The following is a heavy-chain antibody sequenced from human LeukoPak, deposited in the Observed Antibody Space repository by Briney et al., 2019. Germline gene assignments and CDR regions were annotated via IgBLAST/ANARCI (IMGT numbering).Heavy chain of an antibody. V-gene: IGHV4-4*02. CDR3: ARDPSDAFDI. CDR1: GGSISSSNW. J-gene: IGHJ3*02. Sequence: SETLSLTCAVSGGSISSSNWWSWVRQPPGKGLEWIGSIYFSGSTYYNPSLKSRVTISVDTSKNQFSLKLSSVTAADTAVYYCARDPSDAFDIWGQGTMVTVSS. CDR2: IYFSGST. D-gene: IGHD2-2*01.